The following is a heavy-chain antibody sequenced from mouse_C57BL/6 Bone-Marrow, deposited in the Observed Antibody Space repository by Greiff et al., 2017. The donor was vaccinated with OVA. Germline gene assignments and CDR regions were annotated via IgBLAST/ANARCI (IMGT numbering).Heavy chain of an antibody. J-gene: IGHJ1*03. D-gene: IGHD1-1*01. CDR2: IDPENGDT. CDR1: GFNIKDDY. V-gene: IGHV14-4*01. Sequence: EVQLQQSGAELVRPGASVKLSCTASGFNIKDDYMHWVKQRPEQGLEWIGWIDPENGDTEYASKFQGKATITADTSSNTAYLQLSSLTSEDTAVYYCTLNYYGSRRDWYFDVWGTGTTVTVSS. CDR3: TLNYYGSRRDWYFDV.